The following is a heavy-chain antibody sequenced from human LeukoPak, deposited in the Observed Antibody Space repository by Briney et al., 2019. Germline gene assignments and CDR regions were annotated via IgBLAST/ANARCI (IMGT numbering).Heavy chain of an antibody. Sequence: AASVKVSCKASGGTFSSYAISWVRQAHGQGLEWMGWISAYNGNTNYAQKLQGRVTMTTDTSTSTAYMELSRLRSDDTAIYYCARFDYIWGSYLHDNFDMWGQGTMVTVSS. D-gene: IGHD3-16*02. J-gene: IGHJ3*02. V-gene: IGHV1-18*01. CDR1: GGTFSSYA. CDR2: ISAYNGNT. CDR3: ARFDYIWGSYLHDNFDM.